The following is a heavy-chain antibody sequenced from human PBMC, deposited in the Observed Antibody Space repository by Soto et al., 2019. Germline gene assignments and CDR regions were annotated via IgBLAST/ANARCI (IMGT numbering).Heavy chain of an antibody. CDR2: ISGSGGST. J-gene: IGHJ4*02. V-gene: IGHV3-23*01. Sequence: RLSCAASGFTFSSYAMSWVRQAPGKGLEWVSAISGSGGSTYYADSVKGRFTISRDNSKNTLYLQMNSLRAEDTAVYYCAMGIVGATSLHCDYWAQGTLVTVSS. CDR3: AMGIVGATSLHCDY. CDR1: GFTFSSYA. D-gene: IGHD1-26*01.